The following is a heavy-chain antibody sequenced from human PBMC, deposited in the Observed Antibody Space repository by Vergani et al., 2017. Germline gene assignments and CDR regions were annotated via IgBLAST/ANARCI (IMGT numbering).Heavy chain of an antibody. V-gene: IGHV3-9*01. CDR3: AKVWNLYCSGGSCPLDAFDI. CDR2: ISWNSGSI. CDR1: GFTFDDYA. D-gene: IGHD2-15*01. J-gene: IGHJ3*02. Sequence: EVQLVESGGGLVQPGRSLRLSCAASGFTFDDYAMHWVRQAPGKGLEWVSGISWNSGSIGYADSVKGRFTISRDNAKNSLYLQMNSLRAEDTAVYYCAKVWNLYCSGGSCPLDAFDIWGQGTMVTVSS.